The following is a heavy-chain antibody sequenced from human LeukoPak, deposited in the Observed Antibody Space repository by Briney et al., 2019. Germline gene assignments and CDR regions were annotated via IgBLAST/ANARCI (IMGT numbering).Heavy chain of an antibody. CDR1: GGSFSGYY. D-gene: IGHD4-17*01. Sequence: SETLSLTCAVYGGSFSGYYWSWIRQPPGKGLEWIGEINHSGSTNYNPSLKGRVTISVDTSKNQFSLKLSSVTAADTAVYYCARLYGDLYSFDYWGQGTLVTVSS. CDR3: ARLYGDLYSFDY. V-gene: IGHV4-34*01. CDR2: INHSGST. J-gene: IGHJ4*02.